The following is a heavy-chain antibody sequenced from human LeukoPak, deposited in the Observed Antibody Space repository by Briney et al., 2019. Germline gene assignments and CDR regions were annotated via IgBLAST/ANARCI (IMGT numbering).Heavy chain of an antibody. D-gene: IGHD2/OR15-2a*01. CDR2: IYSGGST. Sequence: GGSLRLSCAASGFTVSSNYMTWVRQAPGKGLEWVSVIYSGGSTYYTDSVKGRFTISRDNSKNTLYLQMDRLRAEDTAVYYCARDEPSPDSTDLDYWGQGTLVTVSS. CDR3: ARDEPSPDSTDLDY. CDR1: GFTVSSNY. V-gene: IGHV3-66*01. J-gene: IGHJ4*02.